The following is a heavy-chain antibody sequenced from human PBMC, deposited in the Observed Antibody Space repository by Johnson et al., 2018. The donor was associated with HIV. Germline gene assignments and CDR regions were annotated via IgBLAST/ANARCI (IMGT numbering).Heavy chain of an antibody. D-gene: IGHD2-8*01. V-gene: IGHV3-30*02. CDR3: ARNSGNGLVLRGDAFDM. J-gene: IGHJ3*02. CDR2: IRYDGSNK. CDR1: GFTFSSYG. Sequence: QVQLVESGGGVVQPGGSLRLSCAASGFTFSSYGMHWVRQAPGKGLEWVAFIRYDGSNKYYADSVKGRFTISRDNSKNTLHLQMNSLRPDDTAVYYCARNSGNGLVLRGDAFDMWGQGTMVTVSS.